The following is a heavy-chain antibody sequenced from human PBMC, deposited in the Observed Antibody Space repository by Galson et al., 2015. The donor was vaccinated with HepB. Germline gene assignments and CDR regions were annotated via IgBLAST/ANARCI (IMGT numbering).Heavy chain of an antibody. J-gene: IGHJ4*02. CDR2: ISTYNGDT. V-gene: IGHV1-18*01. CDR3: ARGAGPGYTSTWPFDY. D-gene: IGHD6-13*01. CDR1: GYTFSSYG. Sequence: SVKVSCKASGYTFSSYGINWVRQAPGQGPEWVGWISTYNGDTNYAQKFQAKVTMTTDTSTSTAYMELRSLRSDDTAVYYCARGAGPGYTSTWPFDYWGQGTLVTVSS.